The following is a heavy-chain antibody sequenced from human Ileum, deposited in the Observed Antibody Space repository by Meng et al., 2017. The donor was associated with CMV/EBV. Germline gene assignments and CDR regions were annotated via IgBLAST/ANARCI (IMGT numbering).Heavy chain of an antibody. CDR3: AKDSGRYFDF. CDR1: GDSIPGSF. V-gene: IGHV4-59*01. J-gene: IGHJ4*02. CDR2: IYYSGVT. Sequence: SETLSLTCTVSGDSIPGSFWSWIRQPPGKGLEWIGYIYYSGVTKYNPSLKSRVTMSVDTSRNQFSLNLSSVTAADTAVYYCAKDSGRYFDFWGQGTLVTVSS. D-gene: IGHD1-26*01.